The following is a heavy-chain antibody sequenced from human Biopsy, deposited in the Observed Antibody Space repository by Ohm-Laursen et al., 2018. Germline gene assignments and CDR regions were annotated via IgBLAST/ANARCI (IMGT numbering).Heavy chain of an antibody. J-gene: IGHJ6*02. V-gene: IGHV1-2*02. CDR1: GYPFAGYY. D-gene: IGHD3-9*01. CDR3: ARVPAYPSIDGYYGLDL. CDR2: INPNSGNA. Sequence: ASVKVSCKASGYPFAGYYLHWVRQAPGHGLEWMGWINPNSGNANYAQSFQGRLTVTRDTSISTAYMELTSLTFDDTAIYYCARVPAYPSIDGYYGLDLWGQGTTVIVSS.